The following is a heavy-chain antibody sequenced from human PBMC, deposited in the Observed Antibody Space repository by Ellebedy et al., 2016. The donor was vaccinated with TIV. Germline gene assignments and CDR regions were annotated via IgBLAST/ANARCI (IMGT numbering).Heavy chain of an antibody. CDR2: ISYDGTNK. D-gene: IGHD2-2*01. Sequence: GESLKISXAASGFTFSSYGMHWVRQAPGKGLEWVAVISYDGTNKYYADSVKGRFTISRDNSKNTLYLQMNSLRAEDTAVYYCAKGGTMPKTSLDYWGQGTLVTVSS. CDR3: AKGGTMPKTSLDY. CDR1: GFTFSSYG. V-gene: IGHV3-30*18. J-gene: IGHJ4*02.